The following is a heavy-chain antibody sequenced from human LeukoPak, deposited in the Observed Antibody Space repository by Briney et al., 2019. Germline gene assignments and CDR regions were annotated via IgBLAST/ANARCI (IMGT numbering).Heavy chain of an antibody. D-gene: IGHD4-17*01. V-gene: IGHV3-23*01. CDR2: GGSGGST. J-gene: IGHJ3*02. CDR3: ATRNFGDYGAFDI. CDR1: GFIFSSYA. Sequence: GGSLRLSCAASGFIFSSYAMSWVRQAPGKGLEWVSYGGSGGSTYYADSVKGRFTVSRDNSKSTLYLQMNSLTAEDTAVYYCATRNFGDYGAFDIWGQGTMVTVSP.